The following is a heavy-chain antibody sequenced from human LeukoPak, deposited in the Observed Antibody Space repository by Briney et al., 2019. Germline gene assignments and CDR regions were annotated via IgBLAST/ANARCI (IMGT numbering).Heavy chain of an antibody. D-gene: IGHD2-15*01. Sequence: SETLSLTCTVSGGSISSYYWSRIRQPPGKGLEWIGYIYYTGTTKHNPSLKSRVTISVDTSKNQFSLKLSSVTASDTAVYYCARSHCGGGSCYFEAWGQGTLVTVSS. CDR1: GGSISSYY. CDR2: IYYTGTT. J-gene: IGHJ4*02. CDR3: ARSHCGGGSCYFEA. V-gene: IGHV4-59*01.